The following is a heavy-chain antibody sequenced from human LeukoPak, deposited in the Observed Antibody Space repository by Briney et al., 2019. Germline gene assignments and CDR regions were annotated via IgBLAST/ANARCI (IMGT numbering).Heavy chain of an antibody. J-gene: IGHJ4*02. D-gene: IGHD4-17*01. CDR1: GGTFSSYA. CDR3: ARAIVYYGDTKTSSFDY. CDR2: IIPIFGTA. Sequence: VASVTVSCTASGGTFSSYAISWVRQAPGQGLEWMGGIIPIFGTANYAQKFQGRVTITADESTSTAYMELSSLRSEDTAVYYCARAIVYYGDTKTSSFDYWGQGTLVTVSS. V-gene: IGHV1-69*13.